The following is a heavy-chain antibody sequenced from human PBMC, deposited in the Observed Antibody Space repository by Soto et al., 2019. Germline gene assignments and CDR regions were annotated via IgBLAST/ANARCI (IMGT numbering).Heavy chain of an antibody. CDR1: GFSFTADGVG. Sequence: QITLKESGPTLVKPTQTLTLTCIFSGFSFTADGVGVGWIRQPPGKALEWLALIYWDDDTRYRASLKSRLTITKDFSKHQVVLTMTNMDPVDTATYYCAHAFGGTSWPNDAFDVWGQGTVVTVSS. J-gene: IGHJ3*01. CDR3: AHAFGGTSWPNDAFDV. V-gene: IGHV2-5*02. CDR2: IYWDDDT. D-gene: IGHD3-16*01.